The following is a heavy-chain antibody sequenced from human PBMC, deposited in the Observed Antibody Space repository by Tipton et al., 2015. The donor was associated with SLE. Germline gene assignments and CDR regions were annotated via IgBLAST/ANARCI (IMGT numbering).Heavy chain of an antibody. CDR3: ARDAREYSGAARSGLDY. Sequence: SLRLSCAASGLTFGSYAMHWVRQAPGKGLEWVAVISYEGSQKDYADSVKGRVTVSRDASKSTVYLQMDSLRAEDTAMYYCARDAREYSGAARSGLDYWGQGTLVPVSS. CDR2: ISYEGSQK. J-gene: IGHJ4*02. CDR1: GLTFGSYA. V-gene: IGHV3-30*04. D-gene: IGHD6-6*01.